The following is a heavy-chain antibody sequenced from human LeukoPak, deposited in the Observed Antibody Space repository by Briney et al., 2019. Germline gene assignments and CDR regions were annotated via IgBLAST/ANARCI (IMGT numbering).Heavy chain of an antibody. D-gene: IGHD3-22*01. J-gene: IGHJ4*02. CDR3: ARGTDYDASGYVGY. CDR2: VKQDGSEK. V-gene: IGHV3-7*03. CDR1: GFIFSNYW. Sequence: GGSLRLSCAASGFIFSNYWMTWVHQTPGKGLEWVANVKQDGSEKDYVDSVKGRFTISRDNAKNSLYLQMNSLRAEDTGVYYCARGTDYDASGYVGYWGQGTLVTVSS.